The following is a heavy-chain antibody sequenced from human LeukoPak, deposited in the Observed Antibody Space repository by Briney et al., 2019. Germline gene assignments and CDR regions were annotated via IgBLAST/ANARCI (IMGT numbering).Heavy chain of an antibody. CDR3: ARWIQLWSYFDY. Sequence: SGGSLRLSCAASGFTFSSKWMSWVRQAPGKGLEWVANIKYDGSEKYYVDSVRGRFTISRDNAKNSLYLQMNSLRAEDTAVYYCARWIQLWSYFDYWGQGTLVTVSS. D-gene: IGHD5-18*01. V-gene: IGHV3-7*01. CDR1: GFTFSSKW. J-gene: IGHJ4*02. CDR2: IKYDGSEK.